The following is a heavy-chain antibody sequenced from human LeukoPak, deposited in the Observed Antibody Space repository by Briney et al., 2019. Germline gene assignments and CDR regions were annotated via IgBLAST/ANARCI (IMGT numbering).Heavy chain of an antibody. CDR1: GYTFTSYY. Sequence: ASVKVSCKASGYTFTSYYMHWVRQAPGQGLEWMGWISAYNGNTNYAQKLQGRVTMTTDTSTSTAYMELRSLRSDDTAVYYCARVPLRDIVVVPAAMPRYSSSWYLDYWGQGTLVTVSS. J-gene: IGHJ4*02. CDR3: ARVPLRDIVVVPAAMPRYSSSWYLDY. CDR2: ISAYNGNT. V-gene: IGHV1-18*04. D-gene: IGHD2-2*01.